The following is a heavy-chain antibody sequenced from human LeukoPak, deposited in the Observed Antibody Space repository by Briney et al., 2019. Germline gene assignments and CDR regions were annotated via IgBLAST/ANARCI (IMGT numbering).Heavy chain of an antibody. V-gene: IGHV1-69*01. CDR2: IIPIFGTA. Sequence: GASVKVSCKASGGTFSSYAISWVRQAPGQGLEWMGGIIPIFGTANYAQKFQGRVTITADESTSTAYMDLSSLRSEDTAVYYCATVYYDFWSGYSTYMDVWGKGTTVTVSS. CDR3: ATVYYDFWSGYSTYMDV. D-gene: IGHD3-3*01. J-gene: IGHJ6*03. CDR1: GGTFSSYA.